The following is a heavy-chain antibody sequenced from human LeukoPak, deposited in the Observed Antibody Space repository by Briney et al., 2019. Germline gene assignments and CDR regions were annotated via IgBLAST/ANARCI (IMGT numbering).Heavy chain of an antibody. D-gene: IGHD6-19*01. CDR3: ATDRPYIAVAGTLDY. J-gene: IGHJ4*02. CDR2: INTGNGNT. CDR1: GYTFTTYP. V-gene: IGHV1-3*04. Sequence: ASVKVSCKASGYTFTTYPMHWVRQAPGQRLEWMGWINTGNGNTKYSQNFQGRVTMTEDTSTDTAYMELSSLRSEDTAVYYCATDRPYIAVAGTLDYWGQGTLVTVSS.